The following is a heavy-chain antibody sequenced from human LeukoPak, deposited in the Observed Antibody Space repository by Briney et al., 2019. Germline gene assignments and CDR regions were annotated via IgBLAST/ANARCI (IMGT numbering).Heavy chain of an antibody. CDR3: ARDGPKEYQLLPEYYMDV. CDR2: ISGGST. Sequence: GGSLRLSCAASGFTVSSNEMSWVRQAPGKGLEWVSSISGGSTYYADSRKGRFTISRDNAKNSLYLQMNSLRAEDTAVYYCARDGPKEYQLLPEYYMDVWGKGTTVTVSS. J-gene: IGHJ6*03. D-gene: IGHD2-2*01. CDR1: GFTVSSNE. V-gene: IGHV3-38-3*01.